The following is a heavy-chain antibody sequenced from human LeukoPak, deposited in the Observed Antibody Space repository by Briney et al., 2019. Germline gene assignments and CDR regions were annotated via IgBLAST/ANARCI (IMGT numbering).Heavy chain of an antibody. D-gene: IGHD3/OR15-3a*01. CDR2: IKQDGSEK. J-gene: IGHJ4*02. CDR3: ATDKDWTYLDY. V-gene: IGHV3-7*01. CDR1: RFTFSSYW. Sequence: GGSLRLSCAASRFTFSSYWMSWVRQAPGKGLEWVANIKQDGSEKYYVDSVKGRFTFSRDNAKNSLFLQMNSLRAEDTAVYYCATDKDWTYLDYWGQGTLVTVSS.